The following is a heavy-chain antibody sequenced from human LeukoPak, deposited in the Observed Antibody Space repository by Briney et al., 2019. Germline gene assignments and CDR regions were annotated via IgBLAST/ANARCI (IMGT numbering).Heavy chain of an antibody. J-gene: IGHJ4*02. CDR2: IYYSGST. CDR1: GGSISSSSYY. CDR3: ARRKSQYSSGYYYEPYYFDY. V-gene: IGHV4-39*01. Sequence: SETLSLTCTVSGGSISSSSYYWGWIRQPPGKGLEWIGSIYYSGSTYYNPSLKSRVTISVDTSKNQFSLKLSSVTAADAAVYYCARRKSQYSSGYYYEPYYFDYWGQGTLVTVSS. D-gene: IGHD3-22*01.